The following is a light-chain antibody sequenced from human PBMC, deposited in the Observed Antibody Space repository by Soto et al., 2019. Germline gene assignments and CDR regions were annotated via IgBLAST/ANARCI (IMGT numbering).Light chain of an antibody. CDR2: DVS. Sequence: QRVLTQPASVSGSDGQSITISCTGTTSDVGGYNYVSWYQHYPGKAPKLMIYDVSSRPSGVSDRFSGSKSGNTASLTISGLQAEDEADYYCSSFRSSSTYVFGTGTKVTV. V-gene: IGLV2-14*03. CDR3: SSFRSSSTYV. CDR1: TSDVGGYNY. J-gene: IGLJ1*01.